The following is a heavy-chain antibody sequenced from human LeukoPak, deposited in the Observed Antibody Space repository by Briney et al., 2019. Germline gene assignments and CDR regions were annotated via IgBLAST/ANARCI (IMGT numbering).Heavy chain of an antibody. V-gene: IGHV3-48*03. CDR3: ARGNGYKAYYYYYMDV. CDR2: ISSSGTTI. J-gene: IGHJ6*03. D-gene: IGHD5-24*01. CDR1: GFSFSNYE. Sequence: GGSLRLSCAASGFSFSNYEINWVRQAPGKGLEWISYISSSGTTIYYADSVKGRFTISRDNAKTSLYLQMNSLRAEDTAVYYCARGNGYKAYYYYYMDVWGKGTTVTLSS.